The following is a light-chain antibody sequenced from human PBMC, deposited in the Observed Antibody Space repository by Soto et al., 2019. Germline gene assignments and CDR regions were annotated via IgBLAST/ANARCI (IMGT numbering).Light chain of an antibody. J-gene: IGKJ5*01. CDR3: QHLNDYLAIT. CDR2: AAS. Sequence: DIEMTQSPSPLSASVGDRVTITCRASRGISHYLGWYQQKPRRAPKLLIYAASTLQGRVPSRFSGSGSAAEYTITISSLQPEDFATYYCQHLNDYLAITFGQGTRLEIK. V-gene: IGKV1-9*01. CDR1: RGISHY.